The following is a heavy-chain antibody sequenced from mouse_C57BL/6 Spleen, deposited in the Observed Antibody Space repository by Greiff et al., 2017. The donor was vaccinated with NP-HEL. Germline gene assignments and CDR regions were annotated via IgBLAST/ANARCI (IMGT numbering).Heavy chain of an antibody. Sequence: QVQLQQPGAELVKPGASVKLSCKASGYTFTSYWMHWVKQRPGRGLEWIGRIDPNSGGTKYNEKFKSKATLTVDKPSSTAYMQLSSLTSEDSAVYYGVRSSIYDGYYSGYFDYWGQGTPLTVSA. CDR2: IDPNSGGT. CDR3: VRSSIYDGYYSGYFDY. V-gene: IGHV1-72*01. CDR1: GYTFTSYW. J-gene: IGHJ2*01. D-gene: IGHD2-3*01.